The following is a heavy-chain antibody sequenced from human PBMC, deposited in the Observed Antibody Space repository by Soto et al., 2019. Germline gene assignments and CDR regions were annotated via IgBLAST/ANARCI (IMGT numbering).Heavy chain of an antibody. D-gene: IGHD2-21*02. CDR2: IYWDDDK. V-gene: IGHV2-5*02. CDR3: IQSRCGGDCLQSYASYYYYGMDV. CDR1: AFSLSTGGVG. J-gene: IGHJ6*02. Sequence: GSGPTLVNPTQTLTLTCTFSAFSLSTGGVGVGWIRQPPGKALEWLALIYWDDDKRYSPSLRSRLTITKDTSKNQVVLTITNMDPVYTATYYCIQSRCGGDCLQSYASYYYYGMDVWGQGTTVTVSS.